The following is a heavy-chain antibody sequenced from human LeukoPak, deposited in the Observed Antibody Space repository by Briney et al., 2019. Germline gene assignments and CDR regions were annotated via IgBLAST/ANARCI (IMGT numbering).Heavy chain of an antibody. Sequence: SETLSLTCTVSGNSISSNSYYWGWIRQPPGKGLEWIGSIYYSGTTYYNPSLKSRVTILVDPSKNQFSLKLSSVTAADTAVYYCAREGLDYGGTLNWFDPWGQGTLVTVSS. CDR1: GNSISSNSYY. D-gene: IGHD4-23*01. CDR2: IYYSGTT. V-gene: IGHV4-39*07. J-gene: IGHJ5*02. CDR3: AREGLDYGGTLNWFDP.